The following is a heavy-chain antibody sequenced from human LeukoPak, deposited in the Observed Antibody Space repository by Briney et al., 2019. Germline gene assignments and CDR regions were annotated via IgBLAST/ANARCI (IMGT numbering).Heavy chain of an antibody. CDR3: ARVGSSSSFGY. J-gene: IGHJ4*02. D-gene: IGHD6-6*01. V-gene: IGHV4-59*01. Sequence: SETLSLTCTVSGGSINSYYWSWIRQPPGKGLEWIGYIYYSGSTNYNPALKSRVTISVDTSKNQFSLKLSSVTAADTAVYYCARVGSSSSFGYWGQGTLVTVSS. CDR1: GGSINSYY. CDR2: IYYSGST.